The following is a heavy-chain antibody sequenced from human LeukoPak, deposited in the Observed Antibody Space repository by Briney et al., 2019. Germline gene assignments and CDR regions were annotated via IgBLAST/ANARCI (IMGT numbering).Heavy chain of an antibody. CDR3: AKVVAAALYYFDY. J-gene: IGHJ4*02. V-gene: IGHV3-23*01. D-gene: IGHD6-13*01. CDR1: GLVFGKYA. Sequence: PGGSLRLSCAASGLVFGKYAMAWVRQAPGKGLEWVSAISGSGGSTYYADSVKGRFTISRDNSKNTLYLQMNSLRAEDTAVYYCAKVVAAALYYFDYWGQGTLVTVSS. CDR2: ISGSGGST.